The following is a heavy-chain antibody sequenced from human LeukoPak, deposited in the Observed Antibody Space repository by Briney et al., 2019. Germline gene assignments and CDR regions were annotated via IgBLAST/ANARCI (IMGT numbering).Heavy chain of an antibody. Sequence: WETLSLTSAVYGGSLSGYYWSWIRQPPGKGLEWIGEINHSGSTNYNPSLKSRVTISVDTSKNQFSLKLSSVTAADTAVYYCARGRRAYCSSTSCYLRGNWFDPWGQGTLVTVSS. CDR1: GGSLSGYY. J-gene: IGHJ5*02. CDR2: INHSGST. V-gene: IGHV4-34*01. CDR3: ARGRRAYCSSTSCYLRGNWFDP. D-gene: IGHD2-2*01.